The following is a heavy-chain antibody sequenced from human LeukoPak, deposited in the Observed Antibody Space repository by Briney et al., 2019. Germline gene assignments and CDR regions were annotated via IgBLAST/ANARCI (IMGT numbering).Heavy chain of an antibody. V-gene: IGHV1-8*01. CDR2: MNSNSGNT. CDR1: GYTFTSYD. D-gene: IGHD3-10*01. CDR3: VRGVRGASRPYFEDCYMNV. J-gene: IGHJ6*03. Sequence: ASVKVTFKASGYTFTSYDINWVRQATGQGLEWMGWMNSNSGNTGYAQKLYGRVIMTSNRHRRTASMDLSRLSSRDTDVYLCVRGVRGASRPYFEDCYMNVWGKGTTVTVSS.